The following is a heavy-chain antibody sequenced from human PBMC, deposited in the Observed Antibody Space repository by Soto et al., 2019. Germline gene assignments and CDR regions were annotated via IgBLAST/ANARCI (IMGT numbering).Heavy chain of an antibody. CDR3: GRGVSSGWTPTRVDP. D-gene: IGHD6-25*01. Sequence: QIQLQESGPGLVKPSETLSLTCSVSGDSIRSVGYYWTWIRQPPGKGLEWLGDVYGVGTSRYNAPPRGRRYTHXAXSXXAIPLPLTSVTATDTAVYFCGRGVSSGWTPTRVDPWGHG. CDR1: GDSIRSVGYY. CDR2: VYGVGTS. V-gene: IGHV4-30-4*08. J-gene: IGHJ5*02.